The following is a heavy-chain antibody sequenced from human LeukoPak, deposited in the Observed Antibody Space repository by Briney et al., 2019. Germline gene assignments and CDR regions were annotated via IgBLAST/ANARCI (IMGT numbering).Heavy chain of an antibody. D-gene: IGHD3-9*01. CDR2: MRYDGSNK. CDR3: AKTNGVANDILTGFYYFYYMDV. Sequence: GGSLRLSCAASGFTFSSYGMHWVRQAPGKGLEWVAFMRYDGSNKYYADSVKGRFTISRDNSKNTLYLQMNSLRAEDTAVYYCAKTNGVANDILTGFYYFYYMDVWGNGTTVTVSS. J-gene: IGHJ6*03. CDR1: GFTFSSYG. V-gene: IGHV3-30*02.